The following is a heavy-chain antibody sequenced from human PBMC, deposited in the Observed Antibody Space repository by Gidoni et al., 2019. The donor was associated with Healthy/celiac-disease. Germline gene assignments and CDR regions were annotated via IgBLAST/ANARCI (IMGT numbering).Heavy chain of an antibody. CDR3: ARDYGDSGPG. D-gene: IGHD4-17*01. CDR1: GGCISSSSYY. V-gene: IGHV4-39*07. CDR2: IYYRGST. J-gene: IGHJ4*02. Sequence: QLQLQESGPGLVKTSETLSLTGTVSGGCISSSSYYWGWIRQPPGQGLEWIGSIYYRGSTYYNPSLKSRVTISVDTSKNQSSLKLSSVTAADPAVYYCARDYGDSGPGWGQGTLVTVSS.